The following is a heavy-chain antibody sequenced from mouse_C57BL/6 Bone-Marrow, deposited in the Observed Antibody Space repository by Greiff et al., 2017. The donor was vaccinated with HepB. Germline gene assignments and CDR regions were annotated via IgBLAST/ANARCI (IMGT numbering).Heavy chain of an antibody. Sequence: QVQLKQPGAELVKPGASVKMSCKASGYTFTSYWITWVKQRPGQGLEWIGDIYPGSGSTNYNEKFKSKATLTVDTSSSTAYMQLSSLTSEDSAVYYCARRQPRLEAWFAYWGQGTLVTVSA. CDR2: IYPGSGST. J-gene: IGHJ3*01. V-gene: IGHV1-55*01. D-gene: IGHD3-2*02. CDR1: GYTFTSYW. CDR3: ARRQPRLEAWFAY.